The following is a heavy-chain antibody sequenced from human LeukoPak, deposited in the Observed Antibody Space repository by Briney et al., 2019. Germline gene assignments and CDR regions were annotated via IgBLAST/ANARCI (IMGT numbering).Heavy chain of an antibody. J-gene: IGHJ5*02. D-gene: IGHD3-22*01. CDR3: ARTREPYYYDSSGYYNRFDP. CDR2: IIPILGIA. CDR1: GGTFSSYA. Sequence: SVKVSCKASGGTFSSYAISWVRQAPGQGLEWMGRIIPILGIANYAQKFQGRVTITADKSTSTAYMELSSLRSEDTAVYYCARTREPYYYDSSGYYNRFDPWGQGTLVTVSS. V-gene: IGHV1-69*04.